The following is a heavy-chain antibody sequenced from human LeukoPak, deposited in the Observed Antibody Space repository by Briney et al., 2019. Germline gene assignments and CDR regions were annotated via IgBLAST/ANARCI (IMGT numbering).Heavy chain of an antibody. D-gene: IGHD6-13*01. J-gene: IGHJ4*02. Sequence: PGGSLRLSCAASGFTFSSYDMHWVRQATGKGLEWVSAIGTAGDTYYPGSVKGRFTISRENAKNSLYLQMNSLRAGDTAVYYCAKDAGHTPKPYGYIAAGTTPTHYFDYWGQGTLVTVSS. V-gene: IGHV3-13*01. CDR1: GFTFSSYD. CDR2: IGTAGDT. CDR3: AKDAGHTPKPYGYIAAGTTPTHYFDY.